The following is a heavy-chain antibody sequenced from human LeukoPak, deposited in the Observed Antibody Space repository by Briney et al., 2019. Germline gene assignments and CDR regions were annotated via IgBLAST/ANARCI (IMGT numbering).Heavy chain of an antibody. CDR1: GFTLSSYA. CDR3: AYRTGFDY. J-gene: IGHJ4*02. D-gene: IGHD3-16*02. CDR2: ISGSGGST. V-gene: IGHV3-23*01. Sequence: PGGSLRLSCAASGFTLSSYAMSWVRPVPGKWLEWVSAISGSGGSTYYADSVEGRFTISRDNSKNTLYLQMNSLRAEDTAVYYCAYRTGFDYWGQGTLVTVSS.